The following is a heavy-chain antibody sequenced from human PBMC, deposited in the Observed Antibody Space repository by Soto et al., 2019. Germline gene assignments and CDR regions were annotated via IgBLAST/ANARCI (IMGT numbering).Heavy chain of an antibody. D-gene: IGHD3-10*01. V-gene: IGHV4-4*02. CDR2: IYHSGST. J-gene: IGHJ6*03. Sequence: SETLSLTCAVSGGSISSSNWWSWVRQPPGKGLEWIGEIYHSGSTNYNPSLKSRVTISVDKSKNQFSLKLSSVTAADTAVYYCARGRYTMVRGYDPLPRNNYIAVWGKVTSVSVSS. CDR3: ARGRYTMVRGYDPLPRNNYIAV. CDR1: GGSISSSNW.